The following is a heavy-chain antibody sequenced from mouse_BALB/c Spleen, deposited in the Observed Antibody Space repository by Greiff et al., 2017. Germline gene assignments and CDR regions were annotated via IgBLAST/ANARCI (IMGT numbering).Heavy chain of an antibody. CDR3: ARFTTATRWYFDV. CDR2: ISYSGST. D-gene: IGHD1-2*01. V-gene: IGHV3-2*02. CDR1: GYSITSDYA. Sequence: EVQLQESGPGLVKPSQSLSLTCTVTGYSITSDYAWNWIRQFPGNKLEWMGYISYSGSTSYNPSLKSRISITRDTSKNQFFLQLNSVTTEDTATYYCARFTTATRWYFDVWGAGTTVTVSS. J-gene: IGHJ1*01.